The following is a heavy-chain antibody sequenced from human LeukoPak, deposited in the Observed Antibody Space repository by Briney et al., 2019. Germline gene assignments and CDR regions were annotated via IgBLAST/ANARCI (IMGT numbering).Heavy chain of an antibody. CDR2: INPNSGGK. J-gene: IGHJ5*02. V-gene: IGHV1-2*02. Sequence: ASVKDSCKDSGYTFTGYYMHWVRQPPGQGLEWLGWINPNSGGKNYAQKIQGRVTMTRDTSFSTAYMELSRLRYNDRAEYYCARNKRGYDYGDYRFDPWGQGTLVTVSS. CDR1: GYTFTGYY. D-gene: IGHD4-17*01. CDR3: ARNKRGYDYGDYRFDP.